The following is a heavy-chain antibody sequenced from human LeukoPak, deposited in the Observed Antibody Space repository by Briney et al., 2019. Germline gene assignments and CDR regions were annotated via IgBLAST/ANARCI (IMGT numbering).Heavy chain of an antibody. CDR2: INPNSGGT. J-gene: IGHJ4*02. CDR3: ARSETPTYCYGSGSYYRY. Sequence: ASVKVSCKASGYTFTGYYMHWVRQAPGQGLEWMGRINPNSGGTNHAQKFQGRVTMTRDTSISTAYMELSRLRSDDTAVYYCARSETPTYCYGSGSYYRYWGQGTLVTVSS. D-gene: IGHD3-10*01. CDR1: GYTFTGYY. V-gene: IGHV1-2*06.